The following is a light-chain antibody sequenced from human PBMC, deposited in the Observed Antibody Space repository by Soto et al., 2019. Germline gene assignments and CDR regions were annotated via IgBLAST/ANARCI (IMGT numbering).Light chain of an antibody. CDR2: GNS. CDR1: SSNIGAGYD. V-gene: IGLV1-40*01. CDR3: QCYDSRLSGLV. Sequence: QSVLTQPPSVSGAPGQRVTISCTGTSSNIGAGYDVHWYQQLPGTAPKLLIYGNSNRPSGVPDRFSGSKSGTSASLAITGLQAEDEADYCCQCYDSRLSGLVFGTGSKLTVL. J-gene: IGLJ1*01.